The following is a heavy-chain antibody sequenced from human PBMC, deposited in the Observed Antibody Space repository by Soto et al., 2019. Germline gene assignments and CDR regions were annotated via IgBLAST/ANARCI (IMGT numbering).Heavy chain of an antibody. Sequence: GGSLRLSCAASGFTFSSYTMSWVRQAPGKGLEWVSAISGSGGSTYYADSVKGRFTISRDNSKNTLYLQMNSLRAEDTAVYYCAKRSDIVLMVYAMGFDPWGQGTLVTVSS. J-gene: IGHJ5*02. D-gene: IGHD2-8*01. CDR2: ISGSGGST. V-gene: IGHV3-23*01. CDR1: GFTFSSYT. CDR3: AKRSDIVLMVYAMGFDP.